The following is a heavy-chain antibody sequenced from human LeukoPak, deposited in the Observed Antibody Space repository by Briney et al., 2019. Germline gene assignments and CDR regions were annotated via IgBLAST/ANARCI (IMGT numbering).Heavy chain of an antibody. CDR1: GFTFSSYA. J-gene: IGHJ5*02. CDR2: IYYSGST. CDR3: ARAFPPAYYDFWSGYPNWFDP. Sequence: PGGSLRLSCAASGFTFSSYAMSWVRQAPGKGLEWIGYIYYSGSTNYNPSLKSRVTISVDTSKNQFSLKLSSVTAADTAVYYCARAFPPAYYDFWSGYPNWFDPWGQGTLVTVSS. D-gene: IGHD3-3*01. V-gene: IGHV4-59*01.